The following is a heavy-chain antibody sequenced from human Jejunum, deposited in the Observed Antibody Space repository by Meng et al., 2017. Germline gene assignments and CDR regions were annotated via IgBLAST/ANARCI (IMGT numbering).Heavy chain of an antibody. V-gene: IGHV4-4*02. D-gene: IGHD2-8*01. CDR1: GASSSRTNW. Sequence: QVRWQYPGPGLVSPSATPSLTCAVSGASSSRTNWWSWVRQPPGKGLEWIGKIDPSESTHYNPSLKGRVTISADRSKNQFSLRLTSVTAADTAIYYCARAYCTDVSCHDFFDSWGQGTLVTVSS. CDR3: ARAYCTDVSCHDFFDS. CDR2: IDPSEST. J-gene: IGHJ4*02.